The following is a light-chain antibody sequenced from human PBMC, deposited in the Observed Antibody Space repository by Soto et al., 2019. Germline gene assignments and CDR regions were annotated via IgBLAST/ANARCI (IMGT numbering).Light chain of an antibody. CDR1: SSDVGGYNY. CDR2: EVT. CDR3: TAYTGDDFTFV. V-gene: IGLV2-14*01. J-gene: IGLJ1*01. Sequence: QSVLTQPASVSGSPGPSITISCTGTSSDVGGYNYVSWYQQHPGKVPKLMICEVTNRPPGVSNRFSGSKSGNTASLIVSGLQPDDEAEYHCTAYTGDDFTFVFGTGTKLTVL.